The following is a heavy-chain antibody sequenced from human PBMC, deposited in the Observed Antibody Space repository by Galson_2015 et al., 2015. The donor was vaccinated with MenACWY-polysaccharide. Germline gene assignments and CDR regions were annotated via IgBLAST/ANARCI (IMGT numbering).Heavy chain of an antibody. D-gene: IGHD6-19*01. J-gene: IGHJ4*02. CDR2: TSYTGST. Sequence: ETLSLTCTVSGGSIRTETYIWGWIRQPPGKGLEWIGTTSYTGSTYYNPSLKGRVAFSTDTSNNHFSLTVTSVTAADTAVYYCARRRKRVAGEFDYWGQGTLVTVSS. CDR1: GGSIRTETYI. CDR3: ARRRKRVAGEFDY. V-gene: IGHV4-39*02.